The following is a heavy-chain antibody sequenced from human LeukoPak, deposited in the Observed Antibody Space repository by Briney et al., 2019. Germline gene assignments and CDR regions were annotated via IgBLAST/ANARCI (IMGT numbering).Heavy chain of an antibody. CDR1: GGSISSGDYY. CDR2: IYYSGST. CDR3: ARSDYGDSNPFDY. Sequence: PSQTLSLTCTVSGGSISSGDYYWSWIRQPPGKGLEWIGYIYYSGSTYYNPSLKSRVTKSVDTSKNQFSLKLSSVTAADTAVYYWARSDYGDSNPFDYWGQGTLVTVSS. V-gene: IGHV4-30-4*08. J-gene: IGHJ4*02. D-gene: IGHD4-17*01.